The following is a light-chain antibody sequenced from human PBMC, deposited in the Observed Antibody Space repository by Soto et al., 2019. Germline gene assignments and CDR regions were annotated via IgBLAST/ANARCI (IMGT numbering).Light chain of an antibody. CDR3: QQYHIYSGT. J-gene: IGKJ1*01. CDR1: QTIDSW. V-gene: IGKV1-5*03. CDR2: KAS. Sequence: DIQMTQSPSTLSASVGDRVTITCRASQTIDSWLAWYQQRPGKPPNLLIYKASTVASGVPSRISGSGSGTESALTINRVQPDDFATYYCQQYHIYSGTFGQGTKVEIK.